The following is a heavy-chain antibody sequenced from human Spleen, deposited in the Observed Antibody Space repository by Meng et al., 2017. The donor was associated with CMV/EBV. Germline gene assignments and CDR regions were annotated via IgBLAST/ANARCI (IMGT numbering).Heavy chain of an antibody. CDR1: GFTVSSNY. J-gene: IGHJ4*02. V-gene: IGHV3-53*01. CDR3: ARGTYGYQMIYGPDY. CDR2: IYSGGST. D-gene: IGHD2-2*02. Sequence: GESLKISCAASGFTVSSNYMSWVRQAPGKGLEWVSVIYSGGSTYYADSAKGRFTISRDNSKNTLYLQMNSLRAEDTAVYYCARGTYGYQMIYGPDYWGQGTLVTVSS.